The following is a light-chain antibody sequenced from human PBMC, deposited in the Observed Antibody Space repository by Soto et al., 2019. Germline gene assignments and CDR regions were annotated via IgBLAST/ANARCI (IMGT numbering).Light chain of an antibody. CDR3: QQYYGTPYT. V-gene: IGKV4-1*01. Sequence: DIVMTQSPDSLAVSLGERATINCKSSQTILYDSNNKNYLAWYQQKPGQPPNLLIYWASTRESGVPDRFSGSGSGTDFTLPISSLQAEDVAVYYCQQYYGTPYTFGQGTKLEIK. J-gene: IGKJ2*01. CDR1: QTILYDSNNKNY. CDR2: WAS.